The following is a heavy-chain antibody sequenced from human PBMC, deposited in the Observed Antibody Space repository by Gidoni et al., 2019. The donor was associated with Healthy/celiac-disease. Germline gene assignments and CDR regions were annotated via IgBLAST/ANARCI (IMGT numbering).Heavy chain of an antibody. V-gene: IGHV3-21*01. J-gene: IGHJ6*04. CDR3: AIIAAAGTFSMTVDV. CDR1: GFTFSSYS. Sequence: EVQLVESGGGLVTPGGSLRLSCAASGFTFSSYSMNWVRQAPGKGLEWVSAISSSSSYIYYADSVKGRCTISRDNAKNSLYLQMNSLRAEDTAVYYCAIIAAAGTFSMTVDVWGKGTTVTVSS. D-gene: IGHD6-13*01. CDR2: ISSSSSYI.